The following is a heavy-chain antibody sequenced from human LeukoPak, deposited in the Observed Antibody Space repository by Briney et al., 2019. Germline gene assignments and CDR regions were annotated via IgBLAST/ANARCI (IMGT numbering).Heavy chain of an antibody. D-gene: IGHD3-10*01. CDR1: GYSFTSYW. V-gene: IGHV5-51*01. CDR2: IYPGDSDT. J-gene: IGHJ6*03. CDR3: ARLAYYGPGRALYYYYYMDV. Sequence: GESLKISCKGSGYSFTSYWIGWVRQMPGKGLEWLGIIYPGDSDTRYSPSFQGQVPISADKSISTAYLQWSSLKASDTAMYYCARLAYYGPGRALYYYYYMDVWGKGTTVTVSS.